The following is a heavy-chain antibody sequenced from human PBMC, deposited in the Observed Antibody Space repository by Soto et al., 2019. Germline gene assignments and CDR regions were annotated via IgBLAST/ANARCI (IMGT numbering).Heavy chain of an antibody. D-gene: IGHD1-7*01. Sequence: GASVKVSCKASGGTFSSYAISWVRQAPGQGLEWMGGIIPIFGTANYAQKFQGRVTITADESTSTAYMELSSLRPEDTAVYYCATPRQDWNYGNYWGQGTLVTVSS. CDR1: GGTFSSYA. J-gene: IGHJ4*02. CDR2: IIPIFGTA. CDR3: ATPRQDWNYGNY. V-gene: IGHV1-69*13.